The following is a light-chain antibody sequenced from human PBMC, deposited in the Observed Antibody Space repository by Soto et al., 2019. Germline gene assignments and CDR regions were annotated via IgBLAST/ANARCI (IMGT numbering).Light chain of an antibody. CDR2: GDS. CDR1: SSNIGAGYD. CDR3: QSTDNGMSGSDV. Sequence: QSVLTQPPSVSGAPGQRVTISCTGSSSNIGAGYDVNWYQQLPETAPKLLIFGDSNRPSGVPDRFSGSKSGTSASLVITGLLADDEADYYCQSTDNGMSGSDVFGTGTKLTVL. V-gene: IGLV1-40*01. J-gene: IGLJ1*01.